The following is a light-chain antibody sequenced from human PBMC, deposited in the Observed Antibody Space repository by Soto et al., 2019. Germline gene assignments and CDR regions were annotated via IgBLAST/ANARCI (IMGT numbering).Light chain of an antibody. Sequence: DIQLTQSPSLLSASVGDRITITCRASQGIRGNLAWYQQKPGKAPKLLISAASSLQSGVPSRFSGSGSATEFTLTISCLQPEDFATYYCQQLNDYPLTFGGGTKVEIK. CDR2: AAS. J-gene: IGKJ4*01. CDR1: QGIRGN. V-gene: IGKV1-9*01. CDR3: QQLNDYPLT.